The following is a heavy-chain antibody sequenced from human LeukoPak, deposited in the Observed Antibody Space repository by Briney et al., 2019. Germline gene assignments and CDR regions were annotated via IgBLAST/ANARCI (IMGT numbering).Heavy chain of an antibody. CDR2: INHSGST. V-gene: IGHV4-34*01. CDR1: GGSFSGYY. D-gene: IGHD3-9*01. CDR3: ARRAWDILTGYYPYYFDY. Sequence: SETLSLTCAVYGGSFSGYYWSWIRQPPGKGLEWIGEINHSGSTNYNPSLKSRVTISVDTSKNQFSLKLSSVTAADTAVYYCARRAWDILTGYYPYYFDYRGQGTLVTVSS. J-gene: IGHJ4*02.